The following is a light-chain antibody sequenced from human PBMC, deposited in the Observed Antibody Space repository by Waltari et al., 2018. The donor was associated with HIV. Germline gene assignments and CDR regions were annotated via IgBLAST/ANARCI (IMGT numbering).Light chain of an antibody. CDR1: QGISSY. V-gene: IGKV1-9*01. Sequence: DIQFTESRSLLSASVAYRVPITCRASQGISSYLPWYQQKSGKAPKLLISAASTLQSGVPSRFSGSGSGTEFTLTISSLQPEDFATYYCQQLNRYAITFGQGTRLEIK. CDR2: AAS. J-gene: IGKJ5*01. CDR3: QQLNRYAIT.